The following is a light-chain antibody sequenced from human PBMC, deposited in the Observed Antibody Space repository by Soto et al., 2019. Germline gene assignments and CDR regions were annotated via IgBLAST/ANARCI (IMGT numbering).Light chain of an antibody. V-gene: IGKV3D-15*01. CDR3: QQYNKWPPYT. J-gene: IGKJ2*01. Sequence: IVMTQSPATLSVSPGERATLSCRASQSVSSNLAWYQQKPGQAPRLLIYGASTRATGIPARFSGSGSRTEFTLTISSLQSEDFAVYYCQQYNKWPPYTFGQGNKLEIK. CDR1: QSVSSN. CDR2: GAS.